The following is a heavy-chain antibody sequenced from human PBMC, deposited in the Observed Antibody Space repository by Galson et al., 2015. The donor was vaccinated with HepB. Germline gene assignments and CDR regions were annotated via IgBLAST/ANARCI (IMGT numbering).Heavy chain of an antibody. CDR2: ISAYNGNT. D-gene: IGHD6-19*01. CDR3: AREYSSGWYYYYGMDV. CDR1: GYTFTSYG. V-gene: IGHV1-18*04. J-gene: IGHJ6*02. Sequence: SVKVSCKASGYTFTSYGISWVRQAPGQGLEWMGWISAYNGNTNYAQKLQGRVTMTTDTSTSTAYMELRSLRSDNTAVYYCAREYSSGWYYYYGMDVWGQGTTVTVSS.